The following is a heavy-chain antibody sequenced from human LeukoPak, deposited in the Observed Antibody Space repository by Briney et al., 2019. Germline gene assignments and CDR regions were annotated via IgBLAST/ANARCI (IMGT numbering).Heavy chain of an antibody. Sequence: SETLSLTCAVYGGSLSGYYWSWLRQPPGKGLEWIGYIYYSGSTDYNPSLKSRVTISLDTSKNQFSLKLSSVTAADTAVYYCARNSGATYYYDSSAYYFDFWGQGTLVTVSS. CDR1: GGSLSGYY. V-gene: IGHV4-59*01. D-gene: IGHD3-22*01. J-gene: IGHJ4*02. CDR3: ARNSGATYYYDSSAYYFDF. CDR2: IYYSGST.